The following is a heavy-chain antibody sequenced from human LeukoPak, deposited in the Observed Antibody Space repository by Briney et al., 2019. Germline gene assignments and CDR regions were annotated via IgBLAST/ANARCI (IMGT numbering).Heavy chain of an antibody. CDR2: ISYIGNT. CDR3: ARHSYSTSAGPYDY. Sequence: PSETLSLTCAVSGGSISSYFWSWIRQPPGKGLEWIGHISYIGNTNYNTSLKSRLTMSIDTSKKQFSLKLSAVTAADTAVYYCARHSYSTSAGPYDYWGQGTLVTVSS. CDR1: GGSISSYF. V-gene: IGHV4-59*08. J-gene: IGHJ4*02. D-gene: IGHD6-6*01.